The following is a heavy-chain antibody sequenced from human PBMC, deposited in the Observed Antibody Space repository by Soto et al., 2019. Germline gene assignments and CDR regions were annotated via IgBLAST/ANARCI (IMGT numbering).Heavy chain of an antibody. V-gene: IGHV3-7*03. Sequence: EVQLVQSGGGLVQPGGSLRLSCVGSGFTFTDFYMNWVRQAPGKGLEWVANIRPDGSETNYVESVKGRLPTSRDNAKNSLFLQMNSLRADDTAVYYCAGWGGHDYNYWGQGILVTVSS. D-gene: IGHD4-4*01. CDR3: AGWGGHDYNY. CDR1: GFTFTDFY. CDR2: IRPDGSET. J-gene: IGHJ4*02.